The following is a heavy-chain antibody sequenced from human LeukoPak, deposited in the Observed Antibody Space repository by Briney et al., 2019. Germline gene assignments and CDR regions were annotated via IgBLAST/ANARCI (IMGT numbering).Heavy chain of an antibody. D-gene: IGHD6-13*01. CDR3: ARTYSSSWRANWFDP. J-gene: IGHJ5*02. CDR2: IYYSGST. V-gene: IGHV4-59*01. CDR1: GGSISSYY. Sequence: SETLSLTCTVSGGSISSYYWSWIRQPPGKGLQWVGYIYYSGSTNYNPSLKSRVTISVDTSKNQISLRLSSVTAADTAVYYCARTYSSSWRANWFDPWGQGTLVTVSS.